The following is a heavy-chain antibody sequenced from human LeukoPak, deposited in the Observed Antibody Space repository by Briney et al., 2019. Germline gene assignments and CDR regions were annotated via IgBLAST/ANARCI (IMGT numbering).Heavy chain of an antibody. CDR1: GYSFTSYW. V-gene: IGHV5-51*01. J-gene: IGHJ4*02. Sequence: GEALKISCKGSGYSFTSYWIGWVRQMPRKGLEWMGIIYPSDSDTRYSPSFQGQVTISADKSISTAYLQWSSLKASDTAMYYCARQGTYYDYVWGSATPDYWGQGTLVTVSS. D-gene: IGHD3-16*01. CDR2: IYPSDSDT. CDR3: ARQGTYYDYVWGSATPDY.